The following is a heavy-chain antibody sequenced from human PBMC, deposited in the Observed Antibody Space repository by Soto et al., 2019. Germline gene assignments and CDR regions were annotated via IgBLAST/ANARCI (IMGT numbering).Heavy chain of an antibody. CDR2: ISAYNGNT. CDR3: ARDQSPYSSGWAYYYYYGMDV. J-gene: IGHJ6*02. D-gene: IGHD6-19*01. V-gene: IGHV1-18*01. Sequence: GASVKVSCKASGYTFTSYGISWVRQAPGQGLEWMGWISAYNGNTNYAQKLQGRVTMTTDTSTSTAYMELRSLRSDDTAVYYCARDQSPYSSGWAYYYYYGMDVWGQGTTVTVSS. CDR1: GYTFTSYG.